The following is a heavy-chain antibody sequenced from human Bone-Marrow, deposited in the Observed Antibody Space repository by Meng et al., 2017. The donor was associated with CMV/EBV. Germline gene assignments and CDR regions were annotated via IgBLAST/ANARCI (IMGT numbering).Heavy chain of an antibody. CDR1: GFTVSSNY. CDR2: INHSGST. Sequence: GSLRLSCAASGFTVSSNYMSWVRQPPGKGLEWIGEINHSGSTNYNPSLKSRVTISVDTSKNQFSLKLSSVTAADTAVYYCARGRGYCSSTSCYYYYGMDVWGQGTTVTVSS. CDR3: ARGRGYCSSTSCYYYYGMDV. V-gene: IGHV4-34*01. D-gene: IGHD2-2*01. J-gene: IGHJ6*02.